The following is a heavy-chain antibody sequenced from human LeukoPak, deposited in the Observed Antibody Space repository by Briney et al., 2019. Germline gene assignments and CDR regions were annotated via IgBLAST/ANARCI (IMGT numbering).Heavy chain of an antibody. CDR3: ARRDSGLEFFDY. D-gene: IGHD5-12*01. J-gene: IGHJ4*02. V-gene: IGHV5-51*01. CDR1: GYSFTNYW. Sequence: GESLITSWQGSGYSFTNYWIGLVRQPPGKGLGWMGIIYPGDSDNRYSPSFQGQVIISADKSFSTAYLQWSSLKASDTAIYYCARRDSGLEFFDYWGQGTLVTVSS. CDR2: IYPGDSDN.